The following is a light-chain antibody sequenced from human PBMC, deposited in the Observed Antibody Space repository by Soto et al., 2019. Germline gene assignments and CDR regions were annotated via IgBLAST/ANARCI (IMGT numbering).Light chain of an antibody. Sequence: QPVLTQSPSASASLGASVKLTCTLSSGHRSYAIAWHQQQPEKGPRYLMKLNSDGSHNKGDGIPDRFSGSSSGAERYLTISSLQSEDEADYYCQTWGTGIRVFGGGTKLTVL. V-gene: IGLV4-69*01. J-gene: IGLJ3*02. CDR2: LNSDGSH. CDR1: SGHRSYA. CDR3: QTWGTGIRV.